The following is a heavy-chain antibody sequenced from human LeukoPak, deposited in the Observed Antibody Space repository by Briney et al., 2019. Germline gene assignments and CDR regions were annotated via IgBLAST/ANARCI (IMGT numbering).Heavy chain of an antibody. V-gene: IGHV3-7*01. CDR1: GFTFSSYW. CDR2: MKDDGNEI. Sequence: GGSLRLSCAASGFTFSSYWMSWVRQAPGKGLEWVASMKDDGNEIQYVDSVKGRFTISRDNAKNSLYLQMNNLRAEDTAVYYCARNRATNDYWGQGTLVTVSS. CDR3: ARNRATNDY. D-gene: IGHD1-26*01. J-gene: IGHJ4*02.